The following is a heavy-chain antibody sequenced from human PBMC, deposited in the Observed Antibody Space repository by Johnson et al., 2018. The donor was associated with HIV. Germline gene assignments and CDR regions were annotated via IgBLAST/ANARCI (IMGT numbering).Heavy chain of an antibody. CDR2: IYSGGNT. J-gene: IGHJ3*02. CDR3: ARIAARGAFDI. CDR1: GFTVSSNY. V-gene: IGHV3-53*01. Sequence: EVLLLESGGGLIQPGGSLRLSCAASGFTVSSNYMSWVRQAPGRGLEWVSVIYSGGNTYYADSVKGRFTISRDNSKNTLYLQMNSLRAGDTAVYYCARIAARGAFDIWGQGTMVTVSS. D-gene: IGHD6-13*01.